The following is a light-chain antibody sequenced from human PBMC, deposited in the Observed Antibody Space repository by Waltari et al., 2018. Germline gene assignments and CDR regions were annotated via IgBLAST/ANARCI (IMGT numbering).Light chain of an antibody. Sequence: QSALTQPPSASGSPGQSVTIPCTGPRSDTGSYNYVSWYQQYPGKAPKFLIYEVTKRPTGVPDRFSGSKSGNTASLTVSGLQAEDEADYYCSSYAGSNNYVFGTGTKVTVL. CDR2: EVT. J-gene: IGLJ1*01. CDR1: RSDTGSYNY. CDR3: SSYAGSNNYV. V-gene: IGLV2-8*01.